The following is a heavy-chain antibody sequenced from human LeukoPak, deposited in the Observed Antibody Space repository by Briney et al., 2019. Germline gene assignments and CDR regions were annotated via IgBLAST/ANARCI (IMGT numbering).Heavy chain of an antibody. V-gene: IGHV7-4-1*02. D-gene: IGHD6-13*01. CDR2: INTNTGNP. CDR1: GYTLTSYA. J-gene: IGHJ5*02. Sequence: GASVKVSCKASGYTLTSYAMNWVRQAPGQGLEWMGWINTNTGNPTYAQGFTGRFVFSLDTSVSTAYLQISSLKAEDTAVYYCARLEQQLDANEYNWFDPWGQGTLVTVSS. CDR3: ARLEQQLDANEYNWFDP.